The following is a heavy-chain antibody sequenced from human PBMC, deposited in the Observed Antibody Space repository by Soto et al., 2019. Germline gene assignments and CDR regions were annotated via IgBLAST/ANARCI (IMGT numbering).Heavy chain of an antibody. CDR1: GGSILNGGHY. Sequence: SETLSLTCTGSGGSILNGGHYWTWIRQHPGKGLEWIGRIFFSGNTHYNPALKSRLTFSLDTAKNQFSLKLTSVTAADTAIYFCARHNSRGMLDFSGPGPLVTLSS. V-gene: IGHV4-31*03. CDR2: IFFSGNT. J-gene: IGHJ4*02. D-gene: IGHD1-1*01. CDR3: ARHNSRGMLDF.